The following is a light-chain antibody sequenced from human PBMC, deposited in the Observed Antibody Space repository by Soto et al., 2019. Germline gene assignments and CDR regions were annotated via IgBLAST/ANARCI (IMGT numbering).Light chain of an antibody. CDR3: QTWGTGIQGV. CDR1: SGHSSYA. CDR2: LNSDGSH. J-gene: IGLJ3*02. V-gene: IGLV4-69*01. Sequence: VLTQSPSASASLGASVKLTCTLSSGHSSYAIAWHQQQPEKGPRYLMKLNSDGSHSKGDGITDRFSGSSSGAERYLTISSLQSEDEADYYCQTWGTGIQGVFGGGTKLTVL.